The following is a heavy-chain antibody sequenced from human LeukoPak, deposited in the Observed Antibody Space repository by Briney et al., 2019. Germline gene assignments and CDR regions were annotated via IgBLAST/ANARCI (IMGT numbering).Heavy chain of an antibody. CDR1: GFTFSSYA. CDR3: AKGVRTVLRYFDWLSSDAFDI. CDR2: ISGSGGST. J-gene: IGHJ3*02. V-gene: IGHV3-23*01. D-gene: IGHD3-9*01. Sequence: GGSLRLSCAVSGFTFSSYAMSWVRQAPGKGLEWVSAISGSGGSTYYADSVKGRFTISRDNSKNTLYLQMNSLRAEDTAVYYCAKGVRTVLRYFDWLSSDAFDIWGQGTMVTVSS.